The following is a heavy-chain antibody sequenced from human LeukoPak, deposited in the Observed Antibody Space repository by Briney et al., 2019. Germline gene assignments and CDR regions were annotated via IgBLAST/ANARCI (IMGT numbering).Heavy chain of an antibody. J-gene: IGHJ6*03. V-gene: IGHV4-39*07. CDR2: IYYNGST. Sequence: PSETLSLTCTVSGGSISSRSYYWGWIRQPPGKGLEWIGSIYYNGSTYYNPSLKSRVTISVDASKNHFSLKVNSVTAADTAVYYCVRDFRDFYPHYQYYYMDVWGKGTTVTVSS. CDR1: GGSISSRSYY. CDR3: VRDFRDFYPHYQYYYMDV. D-gene: IGHD2/OR15-2a*01.